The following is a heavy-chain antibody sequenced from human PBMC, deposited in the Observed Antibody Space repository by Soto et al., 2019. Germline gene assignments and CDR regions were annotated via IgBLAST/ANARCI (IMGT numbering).Heavy chain of an antibody. CDR1: GFTFSSYV. Sequence: GGSLRLSCAASGFTFSSYVMHWVRQAPGKGLEWVAVISSDGTNKYYADSVKGRFTIYRDSFRDLVDLQMNRLRVDDTAVYYCAREMATSSAIDDWGQGTLVTVSS. CDR2: ISSDGTNK. J-gene: IGHJ4*02. D-gene: IGHD1-1*01. V-gene: IGHV3-30-3*01. CDR3: AREMATSSAIDD.